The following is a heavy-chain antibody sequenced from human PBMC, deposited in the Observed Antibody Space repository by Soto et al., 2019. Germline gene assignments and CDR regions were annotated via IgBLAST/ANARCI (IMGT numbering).Heavy chain of an antibody. Sequence: QVQLQQWGAGLLKPSETLSLTCAVYGGSVSGYYWSWIRQPPGKGLEWIGEINHRGSNNYNPSLKSRVTISVDTSKNQFSLKLSPVTAADTAVYYCARSITMVRGVRYYYYMDVWGKGTTVTVSS. CDR2: INHRGSN. CDR3: ARSITMVRGVRYYYYMDV. D-gene: IGHD3-10*01. CDR1: GGSVSGYY. J-gene: IGHJ6*03. V-gene: IGHV4-34*01.